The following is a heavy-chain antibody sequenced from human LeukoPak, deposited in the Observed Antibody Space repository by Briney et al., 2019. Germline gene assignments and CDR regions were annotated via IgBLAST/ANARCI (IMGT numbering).Heavy chain of an antibody. CDR3: ARETPKGGYGSNYYYMDV. CDR2: INHSGST. J-gene: IGHJ6*03. Sequence: SETLSLTCAVYGGSFSGYYWSWIRQPPGKGLEWIGEINHSGSTNYNPSLKSRVTISVDTSKNQFSLKLSSVTAADTAVYYCARETPKGGYGSNYYYMDVWGKGTTVTVSS. D-gene: IGHD3-10*01. V-gene: IGHV4-34*01. CDR1: GGSFSGYY.